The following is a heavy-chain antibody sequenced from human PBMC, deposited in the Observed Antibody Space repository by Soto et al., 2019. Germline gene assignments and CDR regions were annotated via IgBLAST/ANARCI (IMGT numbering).Heavy chain of an antibody. CDR1: GGTFSSYA. CDR2: IIPIFGTA. V-gene: IGHV1-69*13. CDR3: ARKSNQEDYYDSSGYYVDYFDY. D-gene: IGHD3-22*01. J-gene: IGHJ4*02. Sequence: ASVKVSCKASGGTFSSYAISWVRQAPGQGLEWMGGIIPIFGTANYAQKFQGRVTITADESTSTAYMELSSLRSEDTAVYYCARKSNQEDYYDSSGYYVDYFDYWGQGTLVTVSS.